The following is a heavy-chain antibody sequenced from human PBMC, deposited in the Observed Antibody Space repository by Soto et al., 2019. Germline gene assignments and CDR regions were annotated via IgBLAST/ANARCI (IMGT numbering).Heavy chain of an antibody. CDR3: ARALDPVYCSGGSCYGEARYMDV. CDR2: IYYSGST. J-gene: IGHJ6*03. V-gene: IGHV4-59*01. Sequence: SETLSLTCTVSGGSISSYYWSWIRQPPGKGLEWIGYIYYSGSTNYNPSLKSRVTISVDTSKNQFSLKLSSVTAADTAVYYCARALDPVYCSGGSCYGEARYMDVWGKGTTVTVSS. CDR1: GGSISSYY. D-gene: IGHD2-15*01.